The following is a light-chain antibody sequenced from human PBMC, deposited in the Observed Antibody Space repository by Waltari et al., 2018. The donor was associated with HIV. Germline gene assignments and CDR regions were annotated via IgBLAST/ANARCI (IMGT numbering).Light chain of an antibody. CDR3: ATWDDSLSGVV. V-gene: IGLV1-47*01. CDR1: CTNSGSTA. CDR2: TND. Sequence: QSVLTQPPSASGTPGQKVTIPRSGICTNSGSTAVLWYQQLPGAAPKLLMYTNDQRPSGVPDRFSGSKSGTSASLAISGPRSEDEADYTCATWDDSLSGVVFGGGTKLNVL. J-gene: IGLJ2*01.